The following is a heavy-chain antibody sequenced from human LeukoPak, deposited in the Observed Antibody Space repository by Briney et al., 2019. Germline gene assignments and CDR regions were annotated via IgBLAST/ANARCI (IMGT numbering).Heavy chain of an antibody. J-gene: IGHJ5*02. CDR2: ISGSGGRT. V-gene: IGHV3-23*01. Sequence: GGSLRLSCADSGFTFSTYAMTWVRQAPGKGLEWVSTISGSGGRTFYADSVKGRFTISRDNAKNTLYLQMNSLRAEDTAVYYCARAQHIVVVTANENWFDPWGQGTLVTVSS. D-gene: IGHD2-21*02. CDR1: GFTFSTYA. CDR3: ARAQHIVVVTANENWFDP.